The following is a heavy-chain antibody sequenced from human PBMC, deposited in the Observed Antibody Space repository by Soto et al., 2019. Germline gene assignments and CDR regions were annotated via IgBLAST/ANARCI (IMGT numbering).Heavy chain of an antibody. CDR3: HGGGVGTTVTSHWYFDL. D-gene: IGHD4-17*01. J-gene: IGHJ2*01. CDR1: GFTVSSNY. CDR2: IYSGGST. Sequence: EVQLVESGGGLVQPGGSLRLSCAASGFTVSSNYMSWVRQAPGKGLKWVSVIYSGGSTYYADSVKGRFTISRDNSKNTLYLKMNSLRAEDTAVYYCHGGGVGTTVTSHWYFDLWGRGTLVTVSS. V-gene: IGHV3-66*01.